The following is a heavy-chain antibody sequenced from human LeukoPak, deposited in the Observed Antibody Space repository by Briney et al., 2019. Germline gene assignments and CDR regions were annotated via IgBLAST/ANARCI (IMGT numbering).Heavy chain of an antibody. J-gene: IGHJ3*02. Sequence: SQTLSLTCTVSGVSISSGSYYWSWIRQPAGKGLEWIGRIYTSGSTNYNPSLKSRVTISVDTSKNQFSLKLSSVTAADTAVYYCARASEITAPNAFDIWGQGTMVTVSS. CDR3: ARASEITAPNAFDI. V-gene: IGHV4-61*02. D-gene: IGHD3-16*01. CDR2: IYTSGST. CDR1: GVSISSGSYY.